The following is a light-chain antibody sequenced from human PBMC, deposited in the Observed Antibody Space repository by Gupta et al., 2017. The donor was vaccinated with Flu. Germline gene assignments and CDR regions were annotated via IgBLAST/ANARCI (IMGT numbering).Light chain of an antibody. CDR1: QRISTY. CDR3: QQSDSTHTWT. J-gene: IGKJ1*01. CDR2: SAS. Sequence: DIQMTQSPSSLSASVGDRVTITCRSSQRISTYVNWYQQMPGKAPQLLIYSASTWQTGVPARFSGGGAGTDVTLTISRRQQEEFAPYYCQQSDSTHTWTFGQGTRV. V-gene: IGKV1-39*01.